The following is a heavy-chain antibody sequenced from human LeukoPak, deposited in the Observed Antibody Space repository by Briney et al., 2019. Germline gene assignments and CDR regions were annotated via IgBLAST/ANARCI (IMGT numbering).Heavy chain of an antibody. V-gene: IGHV1-2*02. J-gene: IGHJ4*02. CDR1: GYTFTCYY. D-gene: IGHD3-10*01. CDR3: ARDPRGSYYSDY. CDR2: INPNTGGT. Sequence: GASVKVSCKASGYTFTCYYMHWVRQAPGQGLEWMGCINPNTGGTNYAQKFQGRVTMTRDTSITTAYMELSRLTSDDTAVYFCARDPRGSYYSDYWGQGTLVTVSS.